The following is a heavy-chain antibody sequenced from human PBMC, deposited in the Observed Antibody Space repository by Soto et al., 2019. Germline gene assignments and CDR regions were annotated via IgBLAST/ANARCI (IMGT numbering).Heavy chain of an antibody. Sequence: PGGSLRLSCAASGFTFSSYAMSWVRQAPGKGLEWVSAISGSGGSTYYADSVKGRSTISRDNSKNTLYLQMNSLRAEDTAVYYCAKSRRLQLWYPYFDYWGQGTLVTVSS. J-gene: IGHJ4*02. CDR1: GFTFSSYA. D-gene: IGHD5-18*01. CDR2: ISGSGGST. CDR3: AKSRRLQLWYPYFDY. V-gene: IGHV3-23*01.